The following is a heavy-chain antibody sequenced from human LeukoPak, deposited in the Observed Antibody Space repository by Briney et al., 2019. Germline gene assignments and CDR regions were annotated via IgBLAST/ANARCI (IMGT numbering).Heavy chain of an antibody. CDR2: IWYDGSNK. CDR1: GFTFSSYG. J-gene: IGHJ4*02. CDR3: ARDEEFGGSYYFDY. Sequence: GGSLRLSCAASGFTFSSYGMHWVRQAPGKGLEWVAVIWYDGSNKYYADSVKGRFTISRDNSKSTLYLQMNSLRAEDTAVYYCARDEEFGGSYYFDYWGQGTLVTVSS. V-gene: IGHV3-33*01. D-gene: IGHD1-26*01.